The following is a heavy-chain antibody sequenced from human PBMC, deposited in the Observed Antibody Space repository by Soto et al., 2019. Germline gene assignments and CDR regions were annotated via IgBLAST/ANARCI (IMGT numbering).Heavy chain of an antibody. Sequence: PSETLSLTCTVSGGSIRSYYWSWIRQPPGKGLEWIGYIYYSGSTNYNPSLKSRVTISVDTSKNQFSLKLSSVTAADTAVYYCARRWGSGFDYRGQGTLVTVSS. D-gene: IGHD3-10*01. V-gene: IGHV4-59*08. J-gene: IGHJ4*02. CDR1: GGSIRSYY. CDR2: IYYSGST. CDR3: ARRWGSGFDY.